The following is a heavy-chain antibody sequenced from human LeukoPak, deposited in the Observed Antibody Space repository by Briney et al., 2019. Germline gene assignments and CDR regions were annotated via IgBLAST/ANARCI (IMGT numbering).Heavy chain of an antibody. D-gene: IGHD2-15*01. J-gene: IGHJ6*03. CDR1: GGSVSSSSYY. V-gene: IGHV4-39*07. CDR3: ARGYCSGGSCYSYYYYNYMDV. Sequence: SETLSLTCTVSGGSVSSSSYYWGWIRQPPGKGLEWIGSIHYSGSTNYNPSLKSRVTISVDTSKSQFSLKLSSVTAADTAVYYCARGYCSGGSCYSYYYYNYMDVWGKGTTVTVSS. CDR2: IHYSGST.